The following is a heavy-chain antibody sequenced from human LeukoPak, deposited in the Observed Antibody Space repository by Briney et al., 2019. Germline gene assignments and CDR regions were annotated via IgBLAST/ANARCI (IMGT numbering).Heavy chain of an antibody. V-gene: IGHV3-21*01. Sequence: PGGSLRLSCAASGFTFSSYSMNWIRQTPGKGLEWVSSISSSSYIYYADSVKGRFTISRDNAKNSLYLQMNSLRAEDTAVYYCARDSYYDSSGYQFDYWGQGTLVTVSS. CDR3: ARDSYYDSSGYQFDY. CDR1: GFTFSSYS. J-gene: IGHJ4*02. D-gene: IGHD3-22*01. CDR2: ISSSSYI.